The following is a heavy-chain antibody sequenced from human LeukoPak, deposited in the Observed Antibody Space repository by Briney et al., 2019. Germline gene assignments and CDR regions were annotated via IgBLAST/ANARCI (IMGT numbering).Heavy chain of an antibody. J-gene: IGHJ6*03. V-gene: IGHV3-48*01. D-gene: IGHD5-12*01. CDR3: ARAPTIEGIGYYYYMDV. CDR1: GFTFSSYS. CDR2: ISSSSSTI. Sequence: GGSLRLSCAASGFTFSSYSMNWVRQAPGKGLEWVSYISSSSSTIYYADSVKGRFTISRDNAKNSLYLQMNSLRSEDTAVYYCARAPTIEGIGYYYYMDVWGKGTTVTVSS.